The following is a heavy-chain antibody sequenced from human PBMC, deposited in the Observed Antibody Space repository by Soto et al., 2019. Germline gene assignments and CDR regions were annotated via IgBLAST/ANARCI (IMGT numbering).Heavy chain of an antibody. CDR3: AKDYDEYQLLFYYYYGMDV. CDR1: GFTFSSYA. D-gene: IGHD2-2*01. V-gene: IGHV3-23*01. CDR2: ISGSGGST. J-gene: IGHJ6*02. Sequence: GGSLRLSCAASGFTFSSYAMSWVRQAPGKGLEWVSAISGSGGSTYYADSVKGRFTISRDNSKNTLYLQMNSLRAEDTAVYYCAKDYDEYQLLFYYYYGMDVWGQGTTVTVSS.